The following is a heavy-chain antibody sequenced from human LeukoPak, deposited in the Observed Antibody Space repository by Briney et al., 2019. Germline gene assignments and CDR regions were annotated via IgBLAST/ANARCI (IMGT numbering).Heavy chain of an antibody. Sequence: PGGSLRLSCAASGFTFSNYEMNWVRQAPGKGLEWVSYISSSGSTIYYADSVKGRFTISRDNAKNSLYLQMNSLRAEDTAVYYCAELGITMIGGVWGKGTTVTVSS. CDR1: GFTFSNYE. D-gene: IGHD3-10*02. CDR2: ISSSGSTI. V-gene: IGHV3-48*03. J-gene: IGHJ6*04. CDR3: AELGITMIGGV.